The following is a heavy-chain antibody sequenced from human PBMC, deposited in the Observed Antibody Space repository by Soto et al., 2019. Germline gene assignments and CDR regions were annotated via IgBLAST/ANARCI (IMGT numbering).Heavy chain of an antibody. J-gene: IGHJ5*02. Sequence: QVQLVPSGAEVKKPGSSVKVSCKASGGTFSSYAISWVRQAPGQGLEWMGGIIPIFGTANYGQKFQGRVTITADECTSTAYMELSRLRSEDTAVYYCERVGGYFDWLSEGGHWFDPWGQGTLVTVSS. D-gene: IGHD3-9*01. CDR1: GGTFSSYA. CDR3: ERVGGYFDWLSEGGHWFDP. CDR2: IIPIFGTA. V-gene: IGHV1-69*01.